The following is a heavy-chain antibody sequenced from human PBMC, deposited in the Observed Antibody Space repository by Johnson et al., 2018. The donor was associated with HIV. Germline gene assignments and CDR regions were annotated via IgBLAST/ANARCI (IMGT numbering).Heavy chain of an antibody. CDR2: ISYDGSSK. D-gene: IGHD6-13*01. CDR3: AREIIAAADDI. Sequence: QVQLVESGGGVVRPGGSLRLSCAASGFTFSDHAMHWVRQAPGKGLEWVAVISYDGSSKYYADSVKGRFTISRDNAKNSLYLQMNSLRAEDTAVYYCAREIIAAADDIWGQGTMVTVSS. J-gene: IGHJ3*02. V-gene: IGHV3-30-3*01. CDR1: GFTFSDHA.